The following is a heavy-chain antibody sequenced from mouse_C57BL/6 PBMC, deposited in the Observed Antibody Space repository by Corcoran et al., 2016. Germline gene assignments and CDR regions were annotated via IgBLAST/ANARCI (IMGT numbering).Heavy chain of an antibody. CDR3: ARSLSDY. CDR1: GYTFTTYG. Sequence: QIQLVQSGPELKKPGETVKISCKASGYTFTTYGMSWVKQAPGKGLKWMGWINTYSGVPTYADDFKGRFAFSLETSASTAYLQINNLKNEDTATYFCARSLSDYWGQGTTLTVSS. J-gene: IGHJ2*01. CDR2: INTYSGVP. V-gene: IGHV9-3*01.